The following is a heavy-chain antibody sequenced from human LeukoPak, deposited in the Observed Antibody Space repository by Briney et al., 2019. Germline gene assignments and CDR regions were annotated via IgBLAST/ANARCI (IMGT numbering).Heavy chain of an antibody. V-gene: IGHV1-69*05. CDR3: ARQFYGSGSFSEYFQH. CDR1: GGTFSSYA. D-gene: IGHD3-10*01. Sequence: SVKVSCKASGGTFSSYAISWVRQAPGQGLEWMGRIIPIFGTANYAQKIQGRVTITTDESTSTAYMELSSLRSEDTAVYYCARQFYGSGSFSEYFQHWGQGTLVTVSS. J-gene: IGHJ1*01. CDR2: IIPIFGTA.